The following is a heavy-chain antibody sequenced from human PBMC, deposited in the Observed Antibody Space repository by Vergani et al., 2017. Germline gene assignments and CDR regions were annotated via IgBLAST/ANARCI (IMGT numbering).Heavy chain of an antibody. D-gene: IGHD6-13*01. CDR3: AKVSSSWYYYYYMDV. CDR2: ISYDGSNK. J-gene: IGHJ6*03. V-gene: IGHV3-30*18. CDR1: GFTFSSYG. Sequence: QVQLVESGGGVFQPGRSLRLSCAASGFTFSSYGMHWGRPAPGKGLERVAVISYDGSNKYYADSVKGRFTISRDNSKNTLYLQMNSLRAEDTAVYNCAKVSSSWYYYYYMDVWGKGTTVTVS.